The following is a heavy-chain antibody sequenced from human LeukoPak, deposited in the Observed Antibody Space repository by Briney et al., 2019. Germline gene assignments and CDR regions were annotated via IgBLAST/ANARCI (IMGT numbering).Heavy chain of an antibody. CDR1: GFTFSTYW. V-gene: IGHV3-7*03. Sequence: GGSLRLSCAASGFTFSTYWMNWVRQAPGKGLGWVANIKQDGSEKYYVDSVKGRFTLSRDSAKNSLYLQMNSLRAEDTAVYYCARAEWSNWYFDLWGRGTLVTVSS. CDR3: ARAEWSNWYFDL. J-gene: IGHJ2*01. D-gene: IGHD3-3*01. CDR2: IKQDGSEK.